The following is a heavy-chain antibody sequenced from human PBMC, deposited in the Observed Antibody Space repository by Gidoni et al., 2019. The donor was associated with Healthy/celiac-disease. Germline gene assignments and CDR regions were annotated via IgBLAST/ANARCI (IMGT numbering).Heavy chain of an antibody. V-gene: IGHV1-46*01. CDR2: INPSGGSK. Sequence: QVQLVQSGAEVKKPGASVKVSCKASGYTFTSYYMHWVRQAPGQGLEWMGIINPSGGSKSYAQKFQGRVTMTRETSTSTVYMELSSLRSEDTAVYYCARDQQDSNGDYYYGMDVWGQGTTVTVSS. CDR1: GYTFTSYY. J-gene: IGHJ6*02. CDR3: ARDQQDSNGDYYYGMDV. D-gene: IGHD6-13*01.